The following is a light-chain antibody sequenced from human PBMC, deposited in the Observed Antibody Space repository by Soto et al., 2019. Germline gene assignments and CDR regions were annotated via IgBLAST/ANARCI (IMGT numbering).Light chain of an antibody. CDR2: GDN. CDR1: SSNIGANYD. Sequence: QLVLSQPPSVSGAPGQRITISCTGSSSNIGANYDVHWYRQVPGTAPKLLMSGDNNRPSGVADRFSGSKSGTSASLAITRLQAEDEADYYCQSYDSSLNSVFGTGTQLTVL. J-gene: IGLJ1*01. CDR3: QSYDSSLNSV. V-gene: IGLV1-40*01.